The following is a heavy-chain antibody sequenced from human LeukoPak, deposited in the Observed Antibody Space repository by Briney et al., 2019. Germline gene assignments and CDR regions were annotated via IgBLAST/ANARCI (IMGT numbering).Heavy chain of an antibody. CDR2: IYVGGIT. CDR3: TNLREEYFDI. J-gene: IGHJ2*01. CDR1: GGSIRSGSHL. Sequence: PSETLSLXCTVSGGSIRSGSHLWSWIRQPAGKGLEWIGRIYVGGITKYNPSLKSRVTISIDTSKNQFSLKLSSVTAADTAVYYCTNLREEYFDIWGRGTLVTVSS. D-gene: IGHD1-26*01. V-gene: IGHV4-61*02.